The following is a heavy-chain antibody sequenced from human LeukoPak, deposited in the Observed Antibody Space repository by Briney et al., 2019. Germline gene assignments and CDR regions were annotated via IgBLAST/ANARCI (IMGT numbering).Heavy chain of an antibody. Sequence: GESLKISCKGSGYSFTSYWIGWVRQMPGKGLEWMGIIYPGDSDTRYSPSFQGPVTISADKSISTAYLQWSSLKASDTAMYYCARLSYDFWSGYKSMPNWFDPWGQGTLVTVSS. J-gene: IGHJ5*02. CDR2: IYPGDSDT. D-gene: IGHD3-3*01. CDR3: ARLSYDFWSGYKSMPNWFDP. V-gene: IGHV5-51*01. CDR1: GYSFTSYW.